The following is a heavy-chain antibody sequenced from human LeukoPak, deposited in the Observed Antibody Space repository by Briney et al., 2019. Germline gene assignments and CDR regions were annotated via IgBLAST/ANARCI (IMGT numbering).Heavy chain of an antibody. V-gene: IGHV4-38-2*02. J-gene: IGHJ4*02. CDR1: GYSISSGYY. D-gene: IGHD2-15*01. CDR2: IYHSGST. Sequence: SETLSLTCTVSGYSISSGYYWGWIRQPPGKGLEWIGSIYHSGSTYYNPSLKSRVTISVDTSKNQFSLKLSSVTAADTAVYYCAREIVVVVAATGPSCYLDYWGQGTLVTVSS. CDR3: AREIVVVVAATGPSCYLDY.